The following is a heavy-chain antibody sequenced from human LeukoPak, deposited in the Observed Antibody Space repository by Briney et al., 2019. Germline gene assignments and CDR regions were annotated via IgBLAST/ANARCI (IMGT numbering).Heavy chain of an antibody. J-gene: IGHJ6*03. V-gene: IGHV3-53*01. CDR1: GFTLSTYY. Sequence: PGESLRLSCAASGFTLSTYYMNWVRQAPGKGLEWVSIIYSGGTTYYADSVKGRFTISRDTSKNTLSLQMNSLRVEDTAVYYCAKRDGYCSSTSCLYYYYMDVWGKGTTVTVSS. D-gene: IGHD2-2*01. CDR2: IYSGGTT. CDR3: AKRDGYCSSTSCLYYYYMDV.